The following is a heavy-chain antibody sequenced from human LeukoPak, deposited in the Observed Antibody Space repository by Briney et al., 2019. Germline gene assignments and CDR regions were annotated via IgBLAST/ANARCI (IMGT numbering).Heavy chain of an antibody. CDR1: GYTFTSYG. CDR3: ARDLGGATLYYYYYYMDV. D-gene: IGHD1-26*01. CDR2: ISAYNGNT. V-gene: IGHV1-18*01. J-gene: IGHJ6*03. Sequence: GASVKVSCKASGYTFTSYGISWVRHAPGQGLEWMGWISAYNGNTNYAQKLQGRVTVTTDTSTSTAYMELRSLRSDDTAVYYCARDLGGATLYYYYYYMDVWGKGTTVTVSS.